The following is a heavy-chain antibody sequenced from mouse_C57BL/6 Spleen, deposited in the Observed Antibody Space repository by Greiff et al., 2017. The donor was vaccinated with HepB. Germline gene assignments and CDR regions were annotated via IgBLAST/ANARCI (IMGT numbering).Heavy chain of an antibody. V-gene: IGHV6-3*01. CDR3: TPLYYDYDVGYAMDY. Sequence: EVKLLESGGGLVQPGGSMKLSCVASGFTFSNYWMNWVRQSPETGLEWVAQIRLKSDNYATHYAESVKGRFTISRDDSKSSVYLQMNNLRAEDTGIEYCTPLYYDYDVGYAMDYWGQGTSVTVSS. CDR2: IRLKSDNYAT. D-gene: IGHD2-4*01. CDR1: GFTFSNYW. J-gene: IGHJ4*01.